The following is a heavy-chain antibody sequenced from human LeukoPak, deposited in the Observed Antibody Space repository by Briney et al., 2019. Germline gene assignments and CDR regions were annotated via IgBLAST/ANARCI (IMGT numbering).Heavy chain of an antibody. V-gene: IGHV1-69*05. J-gene: IGHJ5*02. CDR2: IIPIFGTA. Sequence: SVKVSCKAPGGTFSSYAISWVRQAPGQGLEWMGGIIPIFGTANYAQKFQGRVTITTDESTSTAYMELSSLRSEDTAVYYCARGTIAAARFDPWGQGTLVTVSS. CDR3: ARGTIAAARFDP. CDR1: GGTFSSYA. D-gene: IGHD6-13*01.